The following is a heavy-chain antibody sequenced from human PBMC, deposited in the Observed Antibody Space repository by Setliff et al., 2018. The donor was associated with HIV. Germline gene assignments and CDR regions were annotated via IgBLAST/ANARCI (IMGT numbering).Heavy chain of an antibody. CDR2: INWDGGST. D-gene: IGHD6-19*01. V-gene: IGHV3-20*04. Sequence: PGGSLRLSCGGSGFTFKSYGMIWVRQAPGKGLEWVAGINWDGGSTGYGDSVKGRFTVSRDNAKNSLYLQMNNLRAEDTALYYCAGGDRNGWYFDYWGQGALVTVSS. CDR1: GFTFKSYG. J-gene: IGHJ4*02. CDR3: AGGDRNGWYFDY.